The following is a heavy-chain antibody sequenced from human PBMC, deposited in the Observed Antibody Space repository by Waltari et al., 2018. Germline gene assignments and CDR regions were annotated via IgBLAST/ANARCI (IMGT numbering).Heavy chain of an antibody. V-gene: IGHV3-48*01. D-gene: IGHD2-2*01. J-gene: IGHJ3*02. CDR3: ARDVNDIVVVPAATDAFDI. CDR2: ISSSSSTI. Sequence: EVQLVESGGGLVQPGGSLRLSCAASGFTFSSYSMHWVRQAPGKGLEWVSYISSSSSTIYYADSVKGRFTISRDNAKNSLYLQMNSLRAEDTAVYYCARDVNDIVVVPAATDAFDIWGQGTMVTVSS. CDR1: GFTFSSYS.